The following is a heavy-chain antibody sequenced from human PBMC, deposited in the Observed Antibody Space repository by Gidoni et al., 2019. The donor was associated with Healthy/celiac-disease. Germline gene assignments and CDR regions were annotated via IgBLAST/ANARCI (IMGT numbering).Heavy chain of an antibody. Sequence: EVQLLESVGGLVQPGGSLRLSCAASGFTFSSYAMSWVRQAPVKGMEWVSAISGSGGSTYYADSVKGRFTISRDNSKNTLYLQMNSLRAEDTAVYYCAKVKEWEQFFDYWGQGTLVTVSS. CDR2: ISGSGGST. J-gene: IGHJ4*02. D-gene: IGHD1-26*01. CDR3: AKVKEWEQFFDY. V-gene: IGHV3-23*01. CDR1: GFTFSSYA.